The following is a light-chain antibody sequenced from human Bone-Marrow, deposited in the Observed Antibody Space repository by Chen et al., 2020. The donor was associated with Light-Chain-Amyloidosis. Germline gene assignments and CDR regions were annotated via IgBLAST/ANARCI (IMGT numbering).Light chain of an antibody. CDR3: QQSYSTPLT. CDR1: QSISGY. V-gene: IGKV1-39*01. CDR2: AAS. Sequence: DVQMTQSPSSLSASVGDRVTITCRASQSISGYLNWYQQKPGKAPKVLIYAASSLQSGFPSRFSGSGSGTDFTLTISSLQPEDFATYYCQQSYSTPLTFGGGTKVEIK. J-gene: IGKJ4*01.